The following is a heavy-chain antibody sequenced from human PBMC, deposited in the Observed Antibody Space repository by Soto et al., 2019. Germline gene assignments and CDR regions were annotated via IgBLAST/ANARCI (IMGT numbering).Heavy chain of an antibody. V-gene: IGHV5-10-1*01. CDR1: GYSFTSYW. CDR2: INPSDSYT. CDR3: ARLGYCTGTSCYTFDS. J-gene: IGHJ4*02. Sequence: GESLKISCQGSGYSFTSYWIGWVRQRPGKGLEWMGRINPSDSYTTYSPSFQGHVTISTDKSFSTAYLQWCGLKASDTAMYYCARLGYCTGTSCYTFDSWGQGTLVTVSS. D-gene: IGHD2-2*02.